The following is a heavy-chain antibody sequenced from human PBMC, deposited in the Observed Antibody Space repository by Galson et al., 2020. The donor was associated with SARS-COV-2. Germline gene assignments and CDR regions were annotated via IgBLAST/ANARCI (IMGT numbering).Heavy chain of an antibody. CDR2: ISSSGSTI. J-gene: IGHJ3*02. CDR3: SRDRGCGGSGYFAPDAFDI. Sequence: GGSLRLSCAASGFTFSSYEMNWVRQAPGKGLEWVSYISSSGSTIYYADSVKGRFTISRDNAKNSLYLQMNSLRAEDTAVYYCSRDRGCGGSGYFAPDAFDIGGQGTMVTVSS. CDR1: GFTFSSYE. V-gene: IGHV3-48*03. D-gene: IGHD2-15*01.